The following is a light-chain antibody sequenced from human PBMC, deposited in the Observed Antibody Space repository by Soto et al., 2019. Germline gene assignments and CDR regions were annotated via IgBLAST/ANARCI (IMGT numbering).Light chain of an antibody. CDR3: GTWDNSLSGGV. J-gene: IGLJ3*02. CDR1: SSNIEDNY. Sequence: QSVLTQPPSVSAAPGQKVTISCSGSSSNIEDNYVSWYQQLLGTAPKLLIYEDNRRPSGIPDRFSGSKSGTSATLGITGLQTGDEADYYCGTWDNSLSGGVFGGGTKVTVL. CDR2: EDN. V-gene: IGLV1-51*02.